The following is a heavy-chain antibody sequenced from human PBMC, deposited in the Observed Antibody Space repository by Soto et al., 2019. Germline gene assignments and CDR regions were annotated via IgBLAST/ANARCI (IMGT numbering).Heavy chain of an antibody. V-gene: IGHV1-69*12. CDR2: IMPIFRTP. Sequence: QVQLEQSGAEVKKHGSSVKVSCKASGGTFSNSAISWVRQAPGQGLEWMGGIMPIFRTPDYAQKFQGRVTITADESTSTAYMELRGLRSDDTAVYYCASDKDRLQLGGNYYYILDVWGQGTTVTVSS. D-gene: IGHD5-12*01. CDR3: ASDKDRLQLGGNYYYILDV. CDR1: GGTFSNSA. J-gene: IGHJ6*02.